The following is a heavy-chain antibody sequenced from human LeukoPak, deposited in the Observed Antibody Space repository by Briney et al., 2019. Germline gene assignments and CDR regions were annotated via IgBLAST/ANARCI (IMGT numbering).Heavy chain of an antibody. D-gene: IGHD2-2*01. CDR2: IYYSGST. CDR3: ARFYLDRCSSTSCYAPGPFDP. CDR1: GGSISSYY. Sequence: SETLSLTCTVSGGSISSYYWSWIRQPPGKGLEWIGYIYYSGSTNYNPSLKSRVTISVDTSKNQFSLKPSSVTAADTAVYYCARFYLDRCSSTSCYAPGPFDPWGQGTLVTVSS. J-gene: IGHJ5*02. V-gene: IGHV4-59*01.